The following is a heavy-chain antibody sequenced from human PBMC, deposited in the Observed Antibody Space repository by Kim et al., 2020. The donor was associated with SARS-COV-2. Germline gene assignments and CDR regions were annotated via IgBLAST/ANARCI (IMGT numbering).Heavy chain of an antibody. CDR3: AKAPYRSTVTTDYYYMDV. V-gene: IGHV3-43*01. Sequence: KGRFTISRDNSKNALYLQMNSLRAEDTALYYCAKAPYRSTVTTDYYYMDVWGKGTTVTVSS. D-gene: IGHD4-17*01. J-gene: IGHJ6*03.